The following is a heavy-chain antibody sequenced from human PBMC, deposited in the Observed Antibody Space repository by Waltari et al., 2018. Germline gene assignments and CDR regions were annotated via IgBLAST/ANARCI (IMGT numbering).Heavy chain of an antibody. V-gene: IGHV3-30-3*01. Sequence: QVQLVESGGGVVQPGRSLGLCCAASGFTLSGYAMHWVGRAPGKGVEWVAVMSYDGSNKYYAECVNGGFTISRDNSKSTLYRQMNSRGAEDTSVYYCARVSGYSCDYWGQGTLVTVSS. CDR1: GFTLSGYA. CDR3: ARVSGYSCDY. J-gene: IGHJ4*02. CDR2: MSYDGSNK. D-gene: IGHD3-22*01.